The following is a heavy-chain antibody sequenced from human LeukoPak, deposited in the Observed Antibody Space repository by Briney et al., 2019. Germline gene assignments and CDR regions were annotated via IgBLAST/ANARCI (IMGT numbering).Heavy chain of an antibody. CDR3: AKVGAGDYYDSSPPPSFDY. Sequence: GRSLRLSCAASGFTFSSYAMHWVRQAPGKGLEWVAVISYDGSNKYYADSVKGRFTISRDNSKNTLYLQMNSLRAEDTAVYYCAKVGAGDYYDSSPPPSFDYWGQGTLVTVSS. J-gene: IGHJ4*02. V-gene: IGHV3-30-3*01. CDR1: GFTFSSYA. D-gene: IGHD3-22*01. CDR2: ISYDGSNK.